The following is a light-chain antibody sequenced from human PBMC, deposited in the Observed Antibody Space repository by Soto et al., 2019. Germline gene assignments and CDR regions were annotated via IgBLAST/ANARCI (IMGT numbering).Light chain of an antibody. V-gene: IGKV3-20*01. Sequence: EIVLTQSPGTLSLSPGERATLSCRASQSVSSSYLAWYQQRPGQAPRLLIYGAFSRAPGIPDRFSGSGSGTDFTLTISRLEPEDFAVYYCQQYGSSPPMYTFGQGTKLEIK. CDR3: QQYGSSPPMYT. J-gene: IGKJ2*01. CDR2: GAF. CDR1: QSVSSSY.